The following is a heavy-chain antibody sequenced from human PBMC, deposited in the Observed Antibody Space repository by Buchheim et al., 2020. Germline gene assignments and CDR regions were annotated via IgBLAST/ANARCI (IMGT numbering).Heavy chain of an antibody. J-gene: IGHJ4*02. CDR3: VRSYCGVDCFSVPFGY. CDR1: GFTFSSYS. CDR2: VSSRDSPI. D-gene: IGHD2-21*02. V-gene: IGHV3-48*02. Sequence: EVQLVESGGGVVQSGGSLRLSCAASGFTFSSYSMKWVRQAPGKGLEWVSYVSSRDSPIYYADSVKGRFTLSRDNARNSLYLQMYSLRDEDTAVYYCVRSYCGVDCFSVPFGYWGQGTL.